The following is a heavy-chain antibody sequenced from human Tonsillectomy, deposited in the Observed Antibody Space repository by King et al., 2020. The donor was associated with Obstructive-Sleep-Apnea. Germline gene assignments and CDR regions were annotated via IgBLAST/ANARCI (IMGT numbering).Heavy chain of an antibody. Sequence: VQLVESGGGVVQPWRSLRLSFAASGFTFSSYAMHWVRQAPGKGLDWVAIISYDGSNKYYADSVKGRFTISRDNSNNTLYLQMNSLRAEDTAVYYCARDRVVGATHPYWGQGTLVTVSS. CDR2: ISYDGSNK. D-gene: IGHD1-26*01. CDR1: GFTFSSYA. J-gene: IGHJ4*02. V-gene: IGHV3-30*04. CDR3: ARDRVVGATHPY.